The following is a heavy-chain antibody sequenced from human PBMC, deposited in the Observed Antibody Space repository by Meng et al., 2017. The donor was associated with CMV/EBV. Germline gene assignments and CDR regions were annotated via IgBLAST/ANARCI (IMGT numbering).Heavy chain of an antibody. D-gene: IGHD3/OR15-3a*01. CDR1: GFTFSNAW. J-gene: IGHJ4*02. CDR2: IKSKSDGGTK. Sequence: GGSLRLSCAASGFTFSNAWMSWVRQAPGKGLEWVGRIKSKSDGGTKDYAAPVKGRFTISRDDSKNTLYLQMNSLRTEDTAVYFCTTRQRILIFQVVTPYWGQGTLVTVSS. V-gene: IGHV3-15*01. CDR3: TTRQRILIFQVVTPY.